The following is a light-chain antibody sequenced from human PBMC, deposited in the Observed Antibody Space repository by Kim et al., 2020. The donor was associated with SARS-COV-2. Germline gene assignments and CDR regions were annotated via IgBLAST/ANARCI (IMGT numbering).Light chain of an antibody. CDR2: GAS. CDR3: QQYGRSAT. Sequence: LSPGERATLSCRASQSVSSNYLAWYQQKPGQAPRLLIYGASSRATGVPDRFSGSGSGTDFTLTISRLEPEDFAVYYCQQYGRSATFGGGTKVEIK. V-gene: IGKV3-20*01. CDR1: QSVSSNY. J-gene: IGKJ4*01.